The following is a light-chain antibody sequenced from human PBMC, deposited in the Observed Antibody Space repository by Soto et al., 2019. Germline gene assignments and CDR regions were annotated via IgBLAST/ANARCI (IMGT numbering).Light chain of an antibody. CDR2: EVS. CDR3: SSYTSSSTYV. V-gene: IGLV2-14*01. Sequence: QSALTQPDSVSGSPGQSITISCTGTSXDVGGYNYVSWYQQHPGKAPKLMIYEVSNRPSGVSNRFSGSKSGNTASLTISGLQAEDEADYYCSSYTSSSTYVFGTGTKVTIL. J-gene: IGLJ1*01. CDR1: SXDVGGYNY.